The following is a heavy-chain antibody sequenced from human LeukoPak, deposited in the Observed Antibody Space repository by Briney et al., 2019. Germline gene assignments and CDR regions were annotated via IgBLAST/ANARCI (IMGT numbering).Heavy chain of an antibody. CDR3: ATSKYSGSY. CDR1: GFTFSSYA. Sequence: PGGSLRLSCAASGFTFSSYAMSWVRQAPGKGLEWVSAISGSGGRIYDGASVKGRFTISRDNSKNTLNLQMNSLRAEDTAVYYCATSKYSGSYWGQGTLVTVSS. J-gene: IGHJ4*02. V-gene: IGHV3-23*01. CDR2: ISGSGGRI. D-gene: IGHD1-26*01.